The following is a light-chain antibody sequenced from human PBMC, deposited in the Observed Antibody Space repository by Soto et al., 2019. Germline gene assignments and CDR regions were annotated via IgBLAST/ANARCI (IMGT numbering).Light chain of an antibody. CDR1: QSISSY. Sequence: DIQMTQSPSSLSASVGDRVTITCRASQSISSYLHWYQQKPGKAPKLLTNVASTLQSGVPSRFSGSGSGTDFTLAITSLQPEDFATYYCQQSSSTPQTFGGGTKVDIK. J-gene: IGKJ4*01. CDR3: QQSSSTPQT. CDR2: VAS. V-gene: IGKV1-39*01.